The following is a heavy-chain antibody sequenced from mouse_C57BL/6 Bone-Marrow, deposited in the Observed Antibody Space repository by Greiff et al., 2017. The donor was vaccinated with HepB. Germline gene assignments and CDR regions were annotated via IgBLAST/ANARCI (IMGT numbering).Heavy chain of an antibody. J-gene: IGHJ2*01. D-gene: IGHD2-1*01. CDR2: IYPGDGDT. CDR3: ARFPYGNYPYYFDY. Sequence: QVQLQQSGPELVKPGASVKISCKASGYAFSSSWMNWVKQRPGKGLEWIGRIYPGDGDTNYNGKFKGKATLTADKSSSTAYMQLSSLTSEDSAVYFCARFPYGNYPYYFDYWGQGTTLTVSS. V-gene: IGHV1-82*01. CDR1: GYAFSSSW.